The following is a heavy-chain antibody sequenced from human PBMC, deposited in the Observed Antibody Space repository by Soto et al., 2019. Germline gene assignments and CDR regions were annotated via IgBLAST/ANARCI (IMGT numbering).Heavy chain of an antibody. CDR1: GFTFSSYA. CDR2: ISGSGGST. CDR3: AKSGGGFGELLLSWFDP. V-gene: IGHV3-23*01. Sequence: GGSLRLSCAASGFTFSSYAMSWVRQAPGKGLEWVSAISGSGGSTYYADSVKGRFTISRDNSKNTLYLQMNSLRAEDTAVYYCAKSGGGFGELLLSWFDPWGQGTLVTVSS. D-gene: IGHD3-10*01. J-gene: IGHJ5*02.